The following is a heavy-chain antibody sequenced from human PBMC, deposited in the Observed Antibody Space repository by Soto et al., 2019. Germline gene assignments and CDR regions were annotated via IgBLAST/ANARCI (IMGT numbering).Heavy chain of an antibody. V-gene: IGHV4-4*07. D-gene: IGHD2-21*01. Sequence: SETLSLTCTVSGGSISTYYWNWIRQSAGKGLEWIGRVYISGSTNYHPSLKSRVAMSVDTSNNQFSLKVTSVTAADTAVYYCARGGRDGSDIWGQGTMVTVSS. CDR1: GGSISTYY. CDR3: ARGGRDGSDI. J-gene: IGHJ3*02. CDR2: VYISGST.